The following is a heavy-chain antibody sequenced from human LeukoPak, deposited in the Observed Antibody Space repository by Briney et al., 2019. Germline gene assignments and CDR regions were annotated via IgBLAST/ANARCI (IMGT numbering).Heavy chain of an antibody. CDR1: GGTFSSYA. D-gene: IGHD2-15*01. CDR3: AREMGSENAEWFDP. CDR2: MIPIFGTA. J-gene: IGHJ5*02. V-gene: IGHV1-69*05. Sequence: ASAKVSCKASGGTFSSYAISWVRQAPGQGLEWMGGMIPIFGTANYAQKFQGRVTITTDESTSTAYMELSSLRSGDTAVYYCAREMGSENAEWFDPWGQGTLVTVSS.